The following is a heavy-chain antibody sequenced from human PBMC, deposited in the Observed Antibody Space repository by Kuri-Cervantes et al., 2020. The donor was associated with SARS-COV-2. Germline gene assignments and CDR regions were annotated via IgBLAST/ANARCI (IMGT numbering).Heavy chain of an antibody. Sequence: GESLKISCAASGFTFSSYDMHWVRQATGKGLEWVSAIGTAGDTYYPGSVKGRFTISRDNSKNTPYLQMNSLRDEDTAVYYCARGNYDFWSGYPNYWGQGTLVTVSS. CDR2: IGTAGDT. D-gene: IGHD3-3*01. CDR3: ARGNYDFWSGYPNY. CDR1: GFTFSSYD. J-gene: IGHJ4*02. V-gene: IGHV3-13*01.